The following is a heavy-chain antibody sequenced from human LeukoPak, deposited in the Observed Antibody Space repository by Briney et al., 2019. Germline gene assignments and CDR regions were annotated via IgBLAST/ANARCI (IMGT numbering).Heavy chain of an antibody. V-gene: IGHV5-51*01. CDR1: AYSTNTYW. CDR3: AGDYCCGGGSCKLEY. CDR2: IFPGDSDT. D-gene: IGHD2-15*01. Sequence: GESLKISCQASAYSTNTYWIAWVRQMPGKSLEWMGIIFPGDSDTRYSPSFQGQITISAEKSINTAYLRWSSLKAADTAMYYCAGDYCCGGGSCKLEYWGQGTLVTVSS. J-gene: IGHJ4*02.